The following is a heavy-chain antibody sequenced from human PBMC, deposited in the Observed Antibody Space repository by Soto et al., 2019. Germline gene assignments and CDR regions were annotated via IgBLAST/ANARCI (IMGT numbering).Heavy chain of an antibody. J-gene: IGHJ6*02. V-gene: IGHV3-30*18. CDR1: RFTFSGYG. CDR3: AKDVGGGYIYGPSYYYYGMDV. Sequence: GGSLRLSCAASRFTFSGYGMHWVRQAPGKGLQWVAVISYDGSNKYYADSVRGRFTISRDNSKNTLYLQMNSLRPEDTAVYYCAKDVGGGYIYGPSYYYYGMDVWGQGTTVTVSS. D-gene: IGHD5-18*01. CDR2: ISYDGSNK.